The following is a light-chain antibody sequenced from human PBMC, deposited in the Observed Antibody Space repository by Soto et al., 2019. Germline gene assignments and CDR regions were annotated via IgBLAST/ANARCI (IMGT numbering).Light chain of an antibody. J-gene: IGKJ4*01. Sequence: IVLKHSPGTLSLSPGERATLSCRASQSVSSSYLAWYQQKPGQAPRLLIYGASSRATGIPDRFSGSGSGTDFTLTISSLESEDFAVYYCHQRRQWPLTFGGGTKVDIK. CDR1: QSVSSSY. V-gene: IGKV3D-20*02. CDR3: HQRRQWPLT. CDR2: GAS.